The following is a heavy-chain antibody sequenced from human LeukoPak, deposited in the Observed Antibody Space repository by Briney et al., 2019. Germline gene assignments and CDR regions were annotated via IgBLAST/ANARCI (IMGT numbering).Heavy chain of an antibody. CDR3: ARSMLYYDYVWGSYPRGPFDY. J-gene: IGHJ4*02. CDR2: INHGGST. Sequence: SETLSLTCAVYGGSFSGYYWSWIRQPPGKGLEWIGEINHGGSTNYNPSLKSRVTISVDTFMNQFSLKLSSVTAADTAVYYCARSMLYYDYVWGSYPRGPFDYWGQGTLVTVSS. CDR1: GGSFSGYY. V-gene: IGHV4-34*01. D-gene: IGHD3-16*02.